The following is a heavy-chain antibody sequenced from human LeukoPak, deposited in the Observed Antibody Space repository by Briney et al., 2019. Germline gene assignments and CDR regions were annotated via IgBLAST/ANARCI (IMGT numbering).Heavy chain of an antibody. V-gene: IGHV3-15*01. CDR1: GFTFSSAW. J-gene: IGHJ6*02. Sequence: PGGSLRLSCAASGFTFSSAWMTWVRQAPGKGLEWVGRFKSKIDGATIDYGAPVKGRFTISRDDSKNTLYLQMNSLRAEDTAVYYCARGPYGDYDYYYATDIWGQGTTVTVSS. D-gene: IGHD4-17*01. CDR2: FKSKIDGATI. CDR3: ARGPYGDYDYYYATDI.